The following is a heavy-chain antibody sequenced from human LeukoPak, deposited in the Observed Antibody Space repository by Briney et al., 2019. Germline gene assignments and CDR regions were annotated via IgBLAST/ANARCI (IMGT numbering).Heavy chain of an antibody. CDR1: GFTFSSYG. CDR3: AKGDSSSWYAFDI. J-gene: IGHJ3*02. D-gene: IGHD6-13*01. V-gene: IGHV3-23*01. CDR2: ISGSGGST. Sequence: TGGSLRLSCAASGFTFSSYGMSWVRQAPGKGLEWVSAISGSGGSTYYADSVKGRFTISRDNSKNTLYLQMNSLRAEDTAVYYCAKGDSSSWYAFDIWGQGTMVTVSS.